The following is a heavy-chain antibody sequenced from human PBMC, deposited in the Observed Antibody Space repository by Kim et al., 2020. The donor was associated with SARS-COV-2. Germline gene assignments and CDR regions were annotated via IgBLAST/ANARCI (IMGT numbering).Heavy chain of an antibody. J-gene: IGHJ4*02. CDR2: IIPIFGTA. D-gene: IGHD5-18*01. V-gene: IGHV1-69*13. CDR3: ARDLAAMGDYFDY. CDR1: GGTFSSYA. Sequence: SVKVSCKASGGTFSSYAISWVRQAPGQGLEWMGGIIPIFGTANYAQKFQGRVTITADDSTSTAYMELSSLRSEDTAVYYCARDLAAMGDYFDYWGQGTLVTVSS.